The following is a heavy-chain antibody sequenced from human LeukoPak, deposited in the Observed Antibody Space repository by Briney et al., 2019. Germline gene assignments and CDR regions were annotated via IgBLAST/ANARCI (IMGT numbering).Heavy chain of an antibody. CDR1: GFIFSNYV. J-gene: IGHJ4*02. CDR2: IYSGGST. CDR3: ARARYSSGWFDY. Sequence: GGSLRLSCAASGFIFSNYVVSWVRQAPGKGLEWVSVIYSGGSTYYADSVKGRFTISRDNSKNTLYLQMNSLRAEDTAVYYCARARYSSGWFDYWGQGTLVTVSS. V-gene: IGHV3-66*01. D-gene: IGHD6-19*01.